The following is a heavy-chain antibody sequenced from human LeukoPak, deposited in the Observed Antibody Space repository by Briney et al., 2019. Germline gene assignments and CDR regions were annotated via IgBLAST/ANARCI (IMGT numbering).Heavy chain of an antibody. D-gene: IGHD3-10*01. Sequence: PSETLSLTCTVSGGSISSGSYYWSWIRQPAGKGLEWIGRIYTSGSTNYNPSLKSRVTISVDTSKNQFSLKLSSVTAADTAVYYCARGRGMDVWGKGTTVTISS. CDR2: IYTSGST. V-gene: IGHV4-61*02. CDR3: ARGRGMDV. CDR1: GGSISSGSYY. J-gene: IGHJ6*04.